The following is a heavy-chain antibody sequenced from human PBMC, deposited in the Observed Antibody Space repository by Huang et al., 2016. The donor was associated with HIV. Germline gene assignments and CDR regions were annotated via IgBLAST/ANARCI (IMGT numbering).Heavy chain of an antibody. CDR3: ARDPKYHRIGYYRQRRGIDI. V-gene: IGHV1-18*01. CDR2: ISAYGGDT. J-gene: IGHJ3*02. Sequence: QIQLMQSGPELKQPGASVKVSCKASGYTFTSYGITWGRQAPGQGPEWMGWISAYGGDTEYAKKCQGRVTLTTDTSTNIAYMELRSLRSDDTAKYYCARDPKYHRIGYYRQRRGIDIWGQGTMVIVSS. CDR1: GYTFTSYG. D-gene: IGHD3-22*01.